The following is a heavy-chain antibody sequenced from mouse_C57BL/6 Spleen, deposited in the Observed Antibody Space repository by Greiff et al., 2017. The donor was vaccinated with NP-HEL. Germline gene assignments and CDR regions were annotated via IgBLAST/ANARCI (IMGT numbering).Heavy chain of an antibody. D-gene: IGHD2-4*01. Sequence: VQLQQSGPELVKPGASVKISCKASGYAFSSSWMNWVKQRPGKGLERIGRIYPGDGDTNYNGKFKGKATLTADKSSSTAYMQLSSLTSEDSAVYFCAEDDYDGAWFAYWGQGTLVTVSA. V-gene: IGHV1-82*01. J-gene: IGHJ3*01. CDR2: IYPGDGDT. CDR1: GYAFSSSW. CDR3: AEDDYDGAWFAY.